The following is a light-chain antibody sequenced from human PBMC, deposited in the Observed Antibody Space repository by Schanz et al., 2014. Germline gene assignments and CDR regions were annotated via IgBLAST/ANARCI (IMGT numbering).Light chain of an antibody. CDR3: QHYGSSPDT. CDR1: QTIRTSY. Sequence: EIVLTQSPGTLYLSPGERATLSCRASQTIRTSYLAWYQQKFGQAPRLLIYGASSRATGIPDRFSGSGSGADFTLTISRLEPEDSAVYYCQHYGSSPDTFGQGTRLELK. J-gene: IGKJ5*01. V-gene: IGKV3-20*01. CDR2: GAS.